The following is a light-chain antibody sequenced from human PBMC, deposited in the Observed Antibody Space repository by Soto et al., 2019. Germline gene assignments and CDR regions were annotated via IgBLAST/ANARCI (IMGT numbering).Light chain of an antibody. CDR2: DAS. CDR3: QRYGRSLPIT. V-gene: IGKV1-5*01. J-gene: IGKJ5*01. CDR1: QSIGSW. Sequence: DIQMTQSPLTLSASVGDRVIITCRASQSIGSWLAWYQQKPGKAPKLLIYDASSLESGVPSRFSGSGSGTDFTLIISRLEPEDFAAYYCQRYGRSLPITFGQGTRLEI.